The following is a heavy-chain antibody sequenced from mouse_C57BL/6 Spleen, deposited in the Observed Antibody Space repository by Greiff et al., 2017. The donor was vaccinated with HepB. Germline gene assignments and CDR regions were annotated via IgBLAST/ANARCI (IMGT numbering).Heavy chain of an antibody. CDR3: ARSGEIYYDYDDYAMDY. CDR2: INPNYGTT. Sequence: VQLKQSGPELVKPGASVKISCKASGYSFTDYNMNWVKQSNGKSLEWIGVINPNYGTTSYNQKFKGKATLTVDQSSSTAYMQLNSLTSEDSAVYYCARSGEIYYDYDDYAMDYWGQGTSVTVSS. J-gene: IGHJ4*01. CDR1: GYSFTDYN. D-gene: IGHD2-4*01. V-gene: IGHV1-39*01.